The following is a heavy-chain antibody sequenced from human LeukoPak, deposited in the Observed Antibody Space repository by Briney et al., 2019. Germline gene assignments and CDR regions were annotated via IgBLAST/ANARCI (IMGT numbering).Heavy chain of an antibody. V-gene: IGHV7-4-1*02. CDR1: GYTFTSYA. CDR2: INTNTGNP. CDR3: AREGNYNDNDY. Sequence: ASVKVSCKASGYTFTSYALNWVRQAPGQGLEWMGWINTNTGNPTYAQGFTGRFVFSFDTPVSTAYLQISSLKAEDTAVYYCAREGNYNDNDYWGQGTLVTVSS. J-gene: IGHJ4*02. D-gene: IGHD3-22*01.